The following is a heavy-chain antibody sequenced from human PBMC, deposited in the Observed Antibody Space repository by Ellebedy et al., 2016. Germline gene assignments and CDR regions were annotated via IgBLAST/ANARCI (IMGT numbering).Heavy chain of an antibody. CDR1: GFIFRSYW. J-gene: IGHJ4*02. CDR2: IQQDGNEK. CDR3: ASQSSGIHSLYFNW. V-gene: IGHV3-7*01. Sequence: GESLKISCAASGFIFRSYWMSWVRQAPGKGLEWVASIQQDGNEKYYVDSVKGRFTISRDNVKNSLYLQMDSLRAEDTAVYYCASQSSGIHSLYFNWWGQGTLVTVSS. D-gene: IGHD1-26*01.